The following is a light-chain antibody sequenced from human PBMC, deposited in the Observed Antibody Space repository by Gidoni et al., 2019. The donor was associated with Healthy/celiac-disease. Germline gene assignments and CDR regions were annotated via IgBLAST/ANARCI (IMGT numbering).Light chain of an antibody. CDR3: CSYAGSSTLVV. Sequence: PLPHPPSGSGPPGRPITISCTGTSSEVGSYNLVSWYQQHPGKAPKLMIYEGSKRPSGVSNRFSGSKSGNTASLTISGLQAEDEADYYCCSYAGSSTLVVFGGGTKLTVL. V-gene: IGLV2-23*01. CDR2: EGS. CDR1: SSEVGSYNL. J-gene: IGLJ2*01.